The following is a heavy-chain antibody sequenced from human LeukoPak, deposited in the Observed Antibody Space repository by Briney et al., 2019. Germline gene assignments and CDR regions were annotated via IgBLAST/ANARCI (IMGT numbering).Heavy chain of an antibody. Sequence: GGSLRISCAASGFTVSSNYMSWVRQAPGKGLEWVSVIYSGGSTYYADSVEGRFTIPRDNSKNTLYLQMNSLRAEDTAVYYCASPGAHYYDSSGYRTWGQGTLVTVSS. J-gene: IGHJ5*02. D-gene: IGHD3-22*01. CDR3: ASPGAHYYDSSGYRT. V-gene: IGHV3-53*01. CDR2: IYSGGST. CDR1: GFTVSSNY.